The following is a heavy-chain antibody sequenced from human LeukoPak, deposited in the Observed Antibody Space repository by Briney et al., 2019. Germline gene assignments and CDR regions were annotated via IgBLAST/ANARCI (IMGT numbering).Heavy chain of an antibody. Sequence: PGRSLRLSCAASGFTFSSYGMHWVRQAPGKGLEWVAVIWYDGSNKYYADSVKGRFTISRDNSKNTLDLQMNSQRAEDTAVYYCARDGGDPPFDYWGQGTLVTVSS. D-gene: IGHD2-21*02. CDR2: IWYDGSNK. CDR3: ARDGGDPPFDY. J-gene: IGHJ4*02. CDR1: GFTFSSYG. V-gene: IGHV3-33*01.